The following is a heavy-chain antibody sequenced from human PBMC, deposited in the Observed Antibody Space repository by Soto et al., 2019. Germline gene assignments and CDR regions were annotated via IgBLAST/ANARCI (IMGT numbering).Heavy chain of an antibody. CDR3: ARLEQQVSFDC. V-gene: IGHV3-30*04. J-gene: IGHJ5*01. Sequence: QVQLVESGGGVVQPGKSLRLSCAASGFTFSSYTMHWVRQAPGKGLEWVTVISYDGSHKYYADSVKGRFTISRDDSKNTLFLQMNSLRAEDTAIYYCARLEQQVSFDCWGQGTLVTVSS. CDR1: GFTFSSYT. D-gene: IGHD6-13*01. CDR2: ISYDGSHK.